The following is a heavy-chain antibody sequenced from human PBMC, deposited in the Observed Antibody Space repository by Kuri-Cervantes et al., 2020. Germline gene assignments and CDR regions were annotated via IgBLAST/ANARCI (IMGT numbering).Heavy chain of an antibody. CDR2: FDPEDGET. CDR3: ATGPAYCSSTSCLSFDY. J-gene: IGHJ4*02. CDR1: GYTLTDLS. D-gene: IGHD2-2*01. Sequence: ASVKVSCKVSGYTLTDLSMHWVRQAPGKGLEWMGGFDPEDGETIYAQKFQGRVTMTEDTSTDTAYMELSSLRSEDTAVYYCATGPAYCSSTSCLSFDYWGQGTLVTVSS. V-gene: IGHV1-24*01.